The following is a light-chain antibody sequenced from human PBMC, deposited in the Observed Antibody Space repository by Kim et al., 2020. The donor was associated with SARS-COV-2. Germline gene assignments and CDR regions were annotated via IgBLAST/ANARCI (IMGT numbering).Light chain of an antibody. Sequence: ASVRDRVTITCRASQSVSTYLNLFQQRPGKAPKLLIYSASTLQTGVSARFSGTGSGTEFTLTISSLQPEDFATYYCQQSYSRPWTFGLGTKVDIK. CDR2: SAS. CDR3: QQSYSRPWT. V-gene: IGKV1-39*01. J-gene: IGKJ1*01. CDR1: QSVSTY.